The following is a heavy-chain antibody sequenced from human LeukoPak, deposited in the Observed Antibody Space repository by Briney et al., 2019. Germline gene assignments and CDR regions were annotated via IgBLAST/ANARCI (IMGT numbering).Heavy chain of an antibody. Sequence: VASVKVSCKASGYTFTSYAMHWVRQAPGQRLEWMGWINAGNGNTKYSQKFQGRVTITRDTSASTAYIELSSLRSEDTAVYYCARAPLGYCSSTSCYAVNWFDPWGQGTLVTVSS. CDR3: ARAPLGYCSSTSCYAVNWFDP. D-gene: IGHD2-2*01. CDR2: INAGNGNT. V-gene: IGHV1-3*01. J-gene: IGHJ5*02. CDR1: GYTFTSYA.